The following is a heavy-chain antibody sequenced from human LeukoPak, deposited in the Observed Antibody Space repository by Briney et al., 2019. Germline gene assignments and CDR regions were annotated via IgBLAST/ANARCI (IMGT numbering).Heavy chain of an antibody. D-gene: IGHD6-6*01. CDR2: IYYSGST. V-gene: IGHV4-59*01. Sequence: PSETLSLTCTVSGGSISSYYWSWIRQPPGKGLEWIGYIYYSGSTNYNPSLKSRVTISVDTSKNQFSLKLSSVTAADTAVYYCARVRQLLGYYYYYMDVWGKGTTVTVSS. CDR1: GGSISSYY. CDR3: ARVRQLLGYYYYYMDV. J-gene: IGHJ6*03.